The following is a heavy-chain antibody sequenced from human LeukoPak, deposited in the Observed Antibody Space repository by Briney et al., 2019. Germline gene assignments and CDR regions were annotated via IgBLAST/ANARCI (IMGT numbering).Heavy chain of an antibody. Sequence: ASVKVSCKASGYTFTGYYMHWVRQAPGQGLEWMGWINPNSGGTNYAQKFQGRVTMTRDTSISTAYMELSGLRSDDTAVYYCARGLRYFDWLLGYYYYMDVWGKGTTVTVSS. CDR3: ARGLRYFDWLLGYYYYMDV. J-gene: IGHJ6*03. CDR2: INPNSGGT. CDR1: GYTFTGYY. D-gene: IGHD3-9*01. V-gene: IGHV1-2*02.